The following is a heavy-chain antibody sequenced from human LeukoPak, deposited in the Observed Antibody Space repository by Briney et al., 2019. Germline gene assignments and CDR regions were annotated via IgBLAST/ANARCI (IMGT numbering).Heavy chain of an antibody. CDR1: GGSFSGCY. J-gene: IGHJ4*02. Sequence: SETLSLTCAVYGGSFSGCYWSWIRQPPGKGQEWIGEINHSGSTNYNPSLKSRVTISVDTSKNQFSLKLSSVTAADTAVYYCARVLAAPTPGPFDYWGQGTLVTVSS. D-gene: IGHD6-13*01. CDR3: ARVLAAPTPGPFDY. CDR2: INHSGST. V-gene: IGHV4-34*01.